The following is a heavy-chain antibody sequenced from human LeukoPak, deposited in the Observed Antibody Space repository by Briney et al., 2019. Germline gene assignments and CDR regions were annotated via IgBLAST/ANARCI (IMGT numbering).Heavy chain of an antibody. CDR2: ISSSGSTI. Sequence: QPGGSLRLSCAASGFTFSSYEMNWVRQAPGKGLEWVSYISSSGSTIYYADSVKGRFTISRDNAKNSLYLQMNSLRAEDTAVYYCARDGGYDFWSGYNPRGYFDYWGQGTLVTVSS. J-gene: IGHJ4*02. CDR1: GFTFSSYE. D-gene: IGHD3-3*01. V-gene: IGHV3-48*03. CDR3: ARDGGYDFWSGYNPRGYFDY.